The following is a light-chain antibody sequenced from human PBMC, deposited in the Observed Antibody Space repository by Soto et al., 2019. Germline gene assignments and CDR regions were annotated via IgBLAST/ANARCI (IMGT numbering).Light chain of an antibody. CDR3: QQYGSP. Sequence: ELVLTQSPGTLSLSPGERATLSCRASQSVSSNYLAWYQQKPGRAPRLLIYGASSRATGIPDRFNGSGSGTDFTLTISRLEPEDFAVYYCQQYGSPFGGGTKVEIK. CDR2: GAS. CDR1: QSVSSNY. J-gene: IGKJ4*01. V-gene: IGKV3-20*01.